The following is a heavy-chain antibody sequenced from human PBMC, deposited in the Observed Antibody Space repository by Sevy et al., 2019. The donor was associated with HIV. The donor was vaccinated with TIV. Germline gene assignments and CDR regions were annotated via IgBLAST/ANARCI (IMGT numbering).Heavy chain of an antibody. CDR2: ISNSSSYI. CDR1: GFTFSSYS. V-gene: IGHV3-21*01. CDR3: ARDTARGANYYYYGMDV. Sequence: GGSLRLSCAASGFTFSSYSMNWVRQAPGKGREWVSSISNSSSYIYYADSLKGRFTISRDNAKNSLYLQMNSLRAEDTAVYYCARDTARGANYYYYGMDVWGQGTTVTVSS. D-gene: IGHD5-18*01. J-gene: IGHJ6*02.